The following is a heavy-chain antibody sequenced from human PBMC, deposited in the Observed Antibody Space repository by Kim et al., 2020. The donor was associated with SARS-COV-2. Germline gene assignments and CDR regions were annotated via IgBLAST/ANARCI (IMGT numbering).Heavy chain of an antibody. J-gene: IGHJ4*02. CDR3: ARLGYYDSSGYYYAVVDY. D-gene: IGHD3-22*01. V-gene: IGHV3-11*03. CDR2: ISSSSSYT. Sequence: GGSLRLSCAASGFTFSDYYMSWIRQAPGKGLEWVSYISSSSSYTNYADSVKGRFTISRDNAKNSLYLQMNSLRAEDTAVYYCARLGYYDSSGYYYAVVDYWGQGTLVTVSS. CDR1: GFTFSDYY.